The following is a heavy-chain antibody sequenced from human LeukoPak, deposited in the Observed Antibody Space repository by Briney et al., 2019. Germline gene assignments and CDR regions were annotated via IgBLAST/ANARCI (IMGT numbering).Heavy chain of an antibody. D-gene: IGHD3-3*01. Sequence: SETLYLTCAVSGYSISSGYYWSWIRQPPGKGLEWIGSMYHNRGTYYNPSLKSRVTIWMDTSKNQFSLRLSSVTAADTAVYYCARDSDYDFWSGYTDGYYHGIDVWGQGNPVTVSS. CDR3: ARDSDYDFWSGYTDGYYHGIDV. CDR1: GYSISSGYY. V-gene: IGHV4-38-2*02. J-gene: IGHJ6*02. CDR2: MYHNRGT.